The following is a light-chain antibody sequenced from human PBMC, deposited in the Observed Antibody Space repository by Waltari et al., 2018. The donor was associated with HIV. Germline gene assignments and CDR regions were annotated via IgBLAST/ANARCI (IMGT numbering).Light chain of an antibody. CDR1: TKYVGNYDY. V-gene: IGLV2-14*01. CDR2: DVS. J-gene: IGLJ3*02. CDR3: SSYRTYGTLV. Sequence: QSALTQPASVSGSPGQSITISCTGPTKYVGNYDYVSWYQHRPGKAPKLLIYDVSNRPSGVSGRFSGSKSGNTASLSISGLQAEDEADYFCSSYRTYGTLVFGGGTKLTVL.